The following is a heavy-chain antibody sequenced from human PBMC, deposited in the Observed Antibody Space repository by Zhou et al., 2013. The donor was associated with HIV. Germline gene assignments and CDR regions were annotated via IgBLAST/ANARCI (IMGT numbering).Heavy chain of an antibody. Sequence: QVQLVQSGAEVRKPGASVKVSCKATGYTFTNNYIHWVRLAPGQGLEWMGVINPSGGSTISVQKFQDRVTMTRGTSPNTVYMELSNLRSEDTAVYFCARDRGGDYGDPLDYWGQGTLVTVSS. CDR1: GYTFTNNY. V-gene: IGHV1-46*01. CDR2: INPSGGST. D-gene: IGHD4-17*01. J-gene: IGHJ4*02. CDR3: ARDRGGDYGDPLDY.